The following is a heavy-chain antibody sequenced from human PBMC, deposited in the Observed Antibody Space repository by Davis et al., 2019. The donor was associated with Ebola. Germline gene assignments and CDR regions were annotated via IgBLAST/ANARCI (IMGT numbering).Heavy chain of an antibody. J-gene: IGHJ2*01. CDR1: GFIFSNYA. Sequence: GESLKISCAASGFIFSNYAMHWVRQAPGKGLEWVAVISYDGSNKYYADSVKGRFTISRDNAKNSLYLQMNSLRAEDSAVYFCARGSTETGYWYFDLWGRGTLVTVSS. CDR2: ISYDGSNK. V-gene: IGHV3-30*04. D-gene: IGHD4-17*01. CDR3: ARGSTETGYWYFDL.